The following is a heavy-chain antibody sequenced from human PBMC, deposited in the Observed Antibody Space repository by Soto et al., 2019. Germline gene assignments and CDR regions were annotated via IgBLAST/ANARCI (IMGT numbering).Heavy chain of an antibody. CDR3: ARGDPHRGLHSSSWYTLPGYYFDY. J-gene: IGHJ4*02. CDR2: ISYDGSNK. CDR1: GFTFSSYA. V-gene: IGHV3-30-3*01. Sequence: QPGGSLRLSCAASGFTFSSYAMHWVRQAPGKGLEWVAVISYDGSNKYYADSVKGRFTISRDNSKNTLYLQMNSLRAEDTAVYYCARGDPHRGLHSSSWYTLPGYYFDYWGQGTLVTVSS. D-gene: IGHD6-13*01.